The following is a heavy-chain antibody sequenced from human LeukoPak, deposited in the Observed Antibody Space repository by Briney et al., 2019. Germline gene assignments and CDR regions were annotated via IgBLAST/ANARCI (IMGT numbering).Heavy chain of an antibody. J-gene: IGHJ6*03. CDR2: IYTSGST. CDR3: AREKGSSRDYYYYYMDV. V-gene: IGHV4-4*07. CDR1: GGSISSYY. Sequence: SETLSLTCTVSGGSISSYYWSWIRQPAGKGLEWVGRIYTSGSTNYNPSLKSRVTMSVDTSKNQFSLKLSSVTAADTAVYYCAREKGSSRDYYYYYMDVWGKGTTVTVSS.